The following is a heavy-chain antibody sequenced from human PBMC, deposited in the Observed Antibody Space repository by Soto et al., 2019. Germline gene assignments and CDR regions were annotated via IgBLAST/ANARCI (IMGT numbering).Heavy chain of an antibody. J-gene: IGHJ4*02. CDR1: GFTFSDHY. D-gene: IGHD1-26*01. Sequence: LRLSCVVSGFTFSDHYMDWVRQAPGKGLEWVGRSRNKANSYTTEYAASVKGRFTISRDDSKNSLYLQMNSLKIEDTAVYYCTRASSGGYHFDYWGQGTLVTVSS. CDR3: TRASSGGYHFDY. V-gene: IGHV3-72*01. CDR2: SRNKANSYTT.